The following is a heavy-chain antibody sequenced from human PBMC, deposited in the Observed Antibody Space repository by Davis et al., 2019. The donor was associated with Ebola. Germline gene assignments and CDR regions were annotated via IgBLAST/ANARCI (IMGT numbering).Heavy chain of an antibody. CDR1: GFTVSSNY. Sequence: GESLKISCAASGFTVSSNYMSWVRQAPGKGLEWVSVIYSGGSTYYADSVKGRFTISRDNSKNTLYLQMNSLRAEDTAVYYCARDFFLHYYDSSGYYGGRNYYYYGMDVWGQGTTVTVSS. CDR2: IYSGGST. D-gene: IGHD3-22*01. V-gene: IGHV3-53*05. J-gene: IGHJ6*02. CDR3: ARDFFLHYYDSSGYYGGRNYYYYGMDV.